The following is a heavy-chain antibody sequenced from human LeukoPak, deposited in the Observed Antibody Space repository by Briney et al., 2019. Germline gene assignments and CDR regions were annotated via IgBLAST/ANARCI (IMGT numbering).Heavy chain of an antibody. Sequence: GGSLRLSCAASGFTFSSYGMHWVRQAPGKGLEWVAVISYDGSNKYYADSVKGRFTISRDNSKNTLYLQMNSLRAEDTAVYYCAKDQVMAYFDYWGQGTLVIVSS. CDR2: ISYDGSNK. J-gene: IGHJ4*02. CDR1: GFTFSSYG. CDR3: AKDQVMAYFDY. D-gene: IGHD2-21*01. V-gene: IGHV3-30*18.